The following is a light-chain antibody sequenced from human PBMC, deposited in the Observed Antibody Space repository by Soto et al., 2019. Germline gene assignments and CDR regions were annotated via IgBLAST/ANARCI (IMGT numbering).Light chain of an antibody. J-gene: IGKJ2*01. Sequence: DIQMTQSPSTLSGSVGDIAPITCRASQTISSWLAWYQQKPGKAPKLLIYAASSLHSGVPSRFSGSGSGTDFTLTISSLQPEDFATYYCQQANSFPYTFGKGTKVDIK. V-gene: IGKV1-12*01. CDR1: QTISSW. CDR2: AAS. CDR3: QQANSFPYT.